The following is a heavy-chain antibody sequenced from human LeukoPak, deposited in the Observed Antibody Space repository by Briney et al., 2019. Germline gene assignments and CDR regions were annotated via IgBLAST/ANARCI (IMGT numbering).Heavy chain of an antibody. CDR1: GDSISGSSYY. D-gene: IGHD1-26*01. CDR2: IYYGGST. Sequence: PSETLSLTCTVSGDSISGSSYYWGWIRQPPGKGLEWIGNIYYGGSTYHNPSLKSRVSISVDTSNNQFSLKLSSVTAADTAVYYCAREWELLTFDYWGQGTLVTVSS. CDR3: AREWELLTFDY. V-gene: IGHV4-39*02. J-gene: IGHJ4*02.